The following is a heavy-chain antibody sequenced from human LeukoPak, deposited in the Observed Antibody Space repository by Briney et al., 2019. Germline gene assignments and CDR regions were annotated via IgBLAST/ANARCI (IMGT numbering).Heavy chain of an antibody. V-gene: IGHV3-23*01. Sequence: GSLRLPCAASGFAFNFYAMSWVRQAPGKGLQWGSTINANGINTYYEDSVRGRFTISRDNSKDTLYLQLNSLRAEDTAIYLCAKPISGGLAVSADWFDPWGQGTLVIVSS. CDR2: INANGINT. D-gene: IGHD6-19*01. CDR1: GFAFNFYA. CDR3: AKPISGGLAVSADWFDP. J-gene: IGHJ5*02.